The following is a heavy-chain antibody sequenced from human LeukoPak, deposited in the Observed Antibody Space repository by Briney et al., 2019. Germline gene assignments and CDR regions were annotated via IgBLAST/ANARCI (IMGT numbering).Heavy chain of an antibody. D-gene: IGHD5-24*01. J-gene: IGHJ4*02. CDR2: INTNTGNP. CDR1: GYTFTSYA. V-gene: IGHV7-4-1*02. CDR3: AGESFKNGYNYGFDY. Sequence: GASVKVSCKASGYTFTSYAMNWVRQAPGQGLEWMGWINTNTGNPTYAQGFTGRFVFSLDTSVSTAYLQISSLKAEDTAVYYCAGESFKNGYNYGFDYWGQGTLVTVSS.